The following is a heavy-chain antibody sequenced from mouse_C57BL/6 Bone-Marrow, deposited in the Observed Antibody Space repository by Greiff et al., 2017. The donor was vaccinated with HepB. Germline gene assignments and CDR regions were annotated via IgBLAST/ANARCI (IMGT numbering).Heavy chain of an antibody. CDR3: ARWSTFYAMDY. CDR2: IDPSDSET. J-gene: IGHJ4*01. Sequence: QVQLQQPGAELVRPGSSVKLSCKASGYTFTSYWMHWVKQRPIQGLEWIGNIDPSDSETHYNQKFKDKATLTVDKSSNTAYMQLSSLTSEDSAVYYGARWSTFYAMDYWGQGTSVTVSS. CDR1: GYTFTSYW. V-gene: IGHV1-52*01.